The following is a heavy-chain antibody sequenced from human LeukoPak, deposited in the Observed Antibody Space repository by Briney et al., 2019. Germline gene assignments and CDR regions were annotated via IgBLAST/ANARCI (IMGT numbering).Heavy chain of an antibody. CDR3: AKARITIFGKFDY. D-gene: IGHD3-3*01. V-gene: IGHV3-21*04. Sequence: GGSLRLSCAASGFTFSTYSMNWVRQAPGKGLEWVSSISSSSSYIYYADSVKGRFTISRDNAKNSLYLQMNSLRAEDTAVYYCAKARITIFGKFDYWGQGTLVTVSS. J-gene: IGHJ4*02. CDR2: ISSSSSYI. CDR1: GFTFSTYS.